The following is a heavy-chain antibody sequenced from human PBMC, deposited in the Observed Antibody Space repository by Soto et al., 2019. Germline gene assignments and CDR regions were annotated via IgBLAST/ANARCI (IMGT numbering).Heavy chain of an antibody. V-gene: IGHV5-51*01. D-gene: IGHD3-22*01. CDR2: IYPGDSDT. Sequence: EVELVKSGAEVKKPGESLKISCKGSGYSFTSYWIGWVRQMPGKGLEWMGIIYPGDSDTRYSPSFQGQVTISADKSISTAYLQWSSLKASDTAMYYCATFGPYYYDSSGYPRDWGQGTLVTVSS. CDR3: ATFGPYYYDSSGYPRD. CDR1: GYSFTSYW. J-gene: IGHJ4*02.